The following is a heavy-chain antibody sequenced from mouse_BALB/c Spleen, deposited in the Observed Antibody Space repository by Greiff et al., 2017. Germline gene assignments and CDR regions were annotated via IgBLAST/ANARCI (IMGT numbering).Heavy chain of an antibody. CDR3: AKNWGRSTMITRGAMDY. V-gene: IGHV2-5-1*01. D-gene: IGHD2-4*01. CDR2: IWRGGST. Sequence: QVQLQQSGPSLVQPSQSLSITCTVSGFSLTSYGVHWVRQSPGKGLEWLGVIWRGGSTDYNAAFMSRLSITKDNSKSQVFFKMNSLQADDTAIYYCAKNWGRSTMITRGAMDYWGQGTSVTVSS. J-gene: IGHJ4*01. CDR1: GFSLTSYG.